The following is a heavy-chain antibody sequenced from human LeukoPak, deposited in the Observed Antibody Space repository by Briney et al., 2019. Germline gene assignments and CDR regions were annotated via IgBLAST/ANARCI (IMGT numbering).Heavy chain of an antibody. D-gene: IGHD5-18*01. J-gene: IGHJ4*02. CDR2: INHSGST. CDR1: GGSISDSY. V-gene: IGHV4-34*01. Sequence: PETLSLTCTVSGGSISDSYCTWFRQPPGKGLEWIGEINHSGSTNYNPSLKSRVTISVDTSKNQFSLNLRSVTAADTAVYYCARGRYSCAYWGQGTLVTVSS. CDR3: ARGRYSCAY.